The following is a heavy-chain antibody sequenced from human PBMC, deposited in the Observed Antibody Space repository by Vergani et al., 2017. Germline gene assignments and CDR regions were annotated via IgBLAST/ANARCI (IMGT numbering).Heavy chain of an antibody. CDR3: ARARSVVVVAATLDY. V-gene: IGHV3-30-3*01. D-gene: IGHD2-15*01. Sequence: QVQLVESGGGVVQPGRSLRLSCAASGFTFSSYAMHWVRQAPGKGLEWVAVISYDGSNKYYADSVKGRFTISRDNSKNTLYLQMNSLRAEDTAVYYCARARSVVVVAATLDYWGQGTLVTVSS. CDR1: GFTFSSYA. CDR2: ISYDGSNK. J-gene: IGHJ4*02.